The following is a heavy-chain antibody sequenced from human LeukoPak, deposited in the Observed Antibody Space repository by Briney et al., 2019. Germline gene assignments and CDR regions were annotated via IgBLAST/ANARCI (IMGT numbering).Heavy chain of an antibody. D-gene: IGHD4-17*01. CDR2: ISSIGST. CDR3: ARDPTTVTKGFDV. J-gene: IGHJ3*01. CDR1: DDSFSTHY. Sequence: PSETLSLTCSVSDDSFSTHYWTRIRHPPGKGLEWIGYISSIGSTNYNPSLKSRVTITVDTSKKQFSLKMTSVTAADTAVYYCARDPTTVTKGFDVWGQGTMVTVSS. V-gene: IGHV4-59*11.